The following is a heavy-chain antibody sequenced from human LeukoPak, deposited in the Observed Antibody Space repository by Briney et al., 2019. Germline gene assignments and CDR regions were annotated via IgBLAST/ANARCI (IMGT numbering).Heavy chain of an antibody. J-gene: IGHJ4*02. V-gene: IGHV3-33*06. Sequence: GGSLILSCAASGFTFSSYGMHWVRQAPGKGLEWVAVIWYDGSNKYYADSVKGRFTISRDNSKNTLYLQMNSLRAEDTAVYYCAKEITITRTLDYWGQGTLVTVSS. CDR2: IWYDGSNK. CDR3: AKEITITRTLDY. D-gene: IGHD3-3*01. CDR1: GFTFSSYG.